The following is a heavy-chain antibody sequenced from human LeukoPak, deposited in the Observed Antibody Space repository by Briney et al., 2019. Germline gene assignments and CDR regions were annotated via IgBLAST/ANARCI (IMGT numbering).Heavy chain of an antibody. CDR1: GFTFSSYA. CDR2: ISGSGGST. Sequence: GGSLRLSCAASGFTFSSYAMSWVRQAPGKGLEWVSAISGSGGSTYYADSVKGRFTISRDNSKNTLYLQMNSLRAEDTAVYYCAKPYYDFWSGYYGDAFDIWGQGTMVTVSS. CDR3: AKPYYDFWSGYYGDAFDI. V-gene: IGHV3-23*01. J-gene: IGHJ3*02. D-gene: IGHD3-3*01.